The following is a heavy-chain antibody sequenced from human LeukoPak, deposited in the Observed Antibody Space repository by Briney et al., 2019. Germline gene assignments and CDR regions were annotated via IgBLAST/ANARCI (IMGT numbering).Heavy chain of an antibody. J-gene: IGHJ4*02. V-gene: IGHV4-61*01. CDR3: ARVGSETFGDYFDY. D-gene: IGHD3-10*01. CDR1: GGSISSSSYY. Sequence: SETLSLTCTVSGGSISSSSYYWSWIRQPPGKGLEWIGYIFYTGSTNYNPSLQSRVTMLLDTSKNQFSLKLNSVSAADTAVYYCARVGSETFGDYFDYWGQGTLVTVPS. CDR2: IFYTGST.